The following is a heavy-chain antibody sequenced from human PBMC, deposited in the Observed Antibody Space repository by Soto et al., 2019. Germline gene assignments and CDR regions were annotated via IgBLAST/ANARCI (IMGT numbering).Heavy chain of an antibody. D-gene: IGHD1-20*01. Sequence: QVQLVQSGPEVMRPGASVRVSCKGSRYTFTSYDIFWVRQSPGQGVEWMGWIKTASGNKDHAQKFRGRVAMTRHTSIRTAYMQLNNLTSDAMAVYYCARRSSTYINQVIFGPSAHRHLVALAS. CDR2: IKTASGNK. V-gene: IGHV1-2*02. J-gene: IGHJ5*02. CDR1: RYTFTSYD. CDR3: ARRSSTYINQVIFGP.